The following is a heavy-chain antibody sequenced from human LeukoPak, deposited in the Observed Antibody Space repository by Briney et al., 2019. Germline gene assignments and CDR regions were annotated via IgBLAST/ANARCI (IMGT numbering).Heavy chain of an antibody. D-gene: IGHD6-13*01. Sequence: SETLSLTCTVSGYSISSGYYGSWIRQPAGKGLEWIGRIYTSGSTNYNPSLKSRVTISVDTSKNQFSLKLSSVTAADTAVYYCAREQDSRSWPGVDYCGQGTLVTVSS. V-gene: IGHV4-61*02. CDR3: AREQDSRSWPGVDY. CDR2: IYTSGST. CDR1: GYSISSGYY. J-gene: IGHJ4*02.